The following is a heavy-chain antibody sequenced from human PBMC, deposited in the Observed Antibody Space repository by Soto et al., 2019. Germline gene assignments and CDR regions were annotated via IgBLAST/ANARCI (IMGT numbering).Heavy chain of an antibody. CDR3: AKVQRGHFTVTTGYYGMDV. Sequence: EASVKVSCKTSGFTFISSAMQWVRQARGQGLEWIGWIVVGSGHTNYAQKFQERVTITRDMSTSTAYMELSSLRAEDTAVYYCAKVQRGHFTVTTGYYGMDVWGQGTTVTVSS. CDR1: GFTFISSA. V-gene: IGHV1-58*02. J-gene: IGHJ6*02. CDR2: IVVGSGHT. D-gene: IGHD4-17*01.